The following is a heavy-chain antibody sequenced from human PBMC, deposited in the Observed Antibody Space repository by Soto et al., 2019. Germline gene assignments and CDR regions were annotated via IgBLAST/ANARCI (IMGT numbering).Heavy chain of an antibody. CDR1: GGTFSSYT. J-gene: IGHJ6*02. V-gene: IGHV1-69*02. CDR2: IIPILGIA. D-gene: IGHD1-26*01. CDR3: ARAELGGDYYYYGMDV. Sequence: QVQLVQSGAEVKKPGSSVKVSCKASGGTFSSYTISWVRQAPGQGLEWMGRIIPILGIANYAQKFQGRVTITADKSTSTAYMELSSLRSEDTAVYYCARAELGGDYYYYGMDVWGQGTTVTVSS.